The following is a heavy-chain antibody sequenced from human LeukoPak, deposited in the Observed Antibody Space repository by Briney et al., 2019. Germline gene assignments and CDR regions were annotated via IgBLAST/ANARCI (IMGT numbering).Heavy chain of an antibody. D-gene: IGHD5-12*01. V-gene: IGHV4-34*01. Sequence: AETLSLTCAVYGGSFSDYYWSWIRQPPGKGLEWIGGINHSRSTNYNPSLKNRVTISVDTSNNQFSLKLSLVADADTAVYYCARCVDIVYDFDYWGQGTLVTVSS. CDR1: GGSFSDYY. J-gene: IGHJ4*02. CDR2: INHSRST. CDR3: ARCVDIVYDFDY.